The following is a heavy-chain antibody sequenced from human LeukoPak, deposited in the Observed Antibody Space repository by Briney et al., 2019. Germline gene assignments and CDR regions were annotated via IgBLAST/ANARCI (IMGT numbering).Heavy chain of an antibody. D-gene: IGHD4-17*01. CDR2: IRSKAYGGTT. CDR3: TRAPYGDSFDY. Sequence: PGGSLRLSCTASGFTFGDYAMSWVRQAPGKGLEWVGFIRSKAYGGTTEYAASVKGRFTISRDDSKSIAYLQMNRLKTEDTAVYYCTRAPYGDSFDYWGQGTLVTVSS. CDR1: GFTFGDYA. J-gene: IGHJ4*02. V-gene: IGHV3-49*04.